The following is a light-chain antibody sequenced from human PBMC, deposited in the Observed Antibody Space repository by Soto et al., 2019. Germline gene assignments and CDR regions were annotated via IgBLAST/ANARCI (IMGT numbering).Light chain of an antibody. J-gene: IGLJ2*01. V-gene: IGLV2-14*03. CDR2: DVS. Sequence: QSALTQPASVSASPGQSITLSCTGTSSDVGGYNYVSWYQQHPGKAPKLMIYDVSNRPSGVSNRFSGSKSGNTASLIISGLQSEDEAEYYFSSYTTSRTLIFGGGTKLTVL. CDR3: SSYTTSRTLI. CDR1: SSDVGGYNY.